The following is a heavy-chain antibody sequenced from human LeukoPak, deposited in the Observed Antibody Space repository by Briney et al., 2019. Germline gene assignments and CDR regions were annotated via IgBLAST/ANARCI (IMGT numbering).Heavy chain of an antibody. CDR1: GFTFDDYA. J-gene: IGHJ6*03. D-gene: IGHD1-14*01. CDR3: AKDATGRYYYYYMDV. V-gene: IGHV3-9*01. CDR2: ISWNSGSI. Sequence: SLRLSCAASGFTFDDYAMHWVRQAPGKGLEWVSGISWNSGSIGYADSVKGRFTISRDNAKNSLYLQMNSLRAEDTALYYCAKDATGRYYYYYMDVWGKGTTVTIPS.